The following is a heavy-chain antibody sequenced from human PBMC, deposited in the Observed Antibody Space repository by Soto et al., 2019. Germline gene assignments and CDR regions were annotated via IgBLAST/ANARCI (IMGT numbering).Heavy chain of an antibody. V-gene: IGHV3-23*01. D-gene: IGHD3-10*01. Sequence: GGSLRLSCAASGFTFRTYAMNWVRQAPGKGLEWISAISGSGSFTHYADSVRGRFTISRDNSQNQLYLQMNNLRGDDTAMYYCAKIPTGSGSSKFDYWGRGIQVTVSS. CDR3: AKIPTGSGSSKFDY. CDR1: GFTFRTYA. J-gene: IGHJ4*02. CDR2: ISGSGSFT.